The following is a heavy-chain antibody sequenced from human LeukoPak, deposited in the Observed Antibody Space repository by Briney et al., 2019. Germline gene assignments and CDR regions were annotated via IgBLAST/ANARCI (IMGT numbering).Heavy chain of an antibody. CDR2: IYYSGST. Sequence: SETLSLTCIVSGGSISSGDYYWSWIRQPPGKGLEWIGYIYYSGSTYYNPSLKSRVTISVDTSKNQFSLKLSSVTAADTAVYYCARTVEYEDAFDIWGQGTMVTVSS. V-gene: IGHV4-30-4*01. CDR1: GGSISSGDYY. J-gene: IGHJ3*02. CDR3: ARTVEYEDAFDI. D-gene: IGHD2-8*02.